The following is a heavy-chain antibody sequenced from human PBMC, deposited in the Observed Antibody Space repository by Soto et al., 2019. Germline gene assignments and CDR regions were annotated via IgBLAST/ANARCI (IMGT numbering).Heavy chain of an antibody. Sequence: ASVKVSCKASGYTFTGYYMHWVRQAPGQGLEWMGWINPNSGGTNYAQKFQGRVTMTRDTSISTAYMELSRLRSDDTAVYYCERELDVGYYYGSGTSKAHFDYWGQGTMVTVSS. CDR1: GYTFTGYY. J-gene: IGHJ4*02. CDR3: ERELDVGYYYGSGTSKAHFDY. CDR2: INPNSGGT. D-gene: IGHD3-10*01. V-gene: IGHV1-2*02.